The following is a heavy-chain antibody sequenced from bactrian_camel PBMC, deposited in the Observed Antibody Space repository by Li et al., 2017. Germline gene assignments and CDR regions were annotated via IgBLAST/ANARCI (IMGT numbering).Heavy chain of an antibody. J-gene: IGHJ4*01. CDR3: VTGYKSVMRSANF. CDR1: GYSYPTYC. CDR2: IDDGGNRR. D-gene: IGHD8*01. Sequence: HVQLVESGGGSVQVGGSLKLSCVATTGYSYPTYCMAWFRQGPGKEREGVAFIDDGGNRRGYADSVKGRFTISQDNAKNTVYLQMNNLKSEDTAVYYCVTGYKSVMRSANFWGQGTQVTVS. V-gene: IGHV3S1*01.